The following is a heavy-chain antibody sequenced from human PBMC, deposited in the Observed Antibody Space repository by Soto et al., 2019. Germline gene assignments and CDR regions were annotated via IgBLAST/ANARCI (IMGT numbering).Heavy chain of an antibody. Sequence: GSLKISCEGVGYSFPNHWIAWVRQMPERGLEWMGTIYPGDSDMRYSPSFRGQVTFSVDKSINTAYLQWGSLKASDTAIYYCARRSREFWSGPDYWGQGTLVTVSS. J-gene: IGHJ4*02. V-gene: IGHV5-51*01. CDR2: IYPGDSDM. CDR1: GYSFPNHW. D-gene: IGHD3-3*01. CDR3: ARRSREFWSGPDY.